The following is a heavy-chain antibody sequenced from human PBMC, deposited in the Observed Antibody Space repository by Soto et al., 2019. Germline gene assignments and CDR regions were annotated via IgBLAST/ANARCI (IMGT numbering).Heavy chain of an antibody. V-gene: IGHV3-48*01. CDR2: ISSSSSAI. D-gene: IGHD3-10*02. CDR3: ASAVRGAHFDY. Sequence: EVQLVESGGGLTQPGGSLRLSCAASGITFSTYSMNWVRQAPGKGLEWVPYISSSSSAIYYAGSVKGRFTISRDNAKNSLFLQMNSLRADDTAVYYCASAVRGAHFDYWGRGTLVTVSS. CDR1: GITFSTYS. J-gene: IGHJ4*02.